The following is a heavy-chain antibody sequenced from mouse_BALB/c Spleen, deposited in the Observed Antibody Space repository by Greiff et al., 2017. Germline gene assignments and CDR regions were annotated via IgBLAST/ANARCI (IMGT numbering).Heavy chain of an antibody. CDR3: ARQGGSSTVGGWDY. D-gene: IGHD1-1*01. CDR2: ISSGGSYT. J-gene: IGHJ4*01. Sequence: DVMLVESGGDLVKPGGSLKLSCAASGFTFSSYGMSWVRQTPDKRLEWVATISSGGSYTYYPDSVKGRFTISRDNAKNTLYLQMSSLKSEDTAMYYCARQGGSSTVGGWDYWGQGTSVTVSS. CDR1: GFTFSSYG. V-gene: IGHV5-6*02.